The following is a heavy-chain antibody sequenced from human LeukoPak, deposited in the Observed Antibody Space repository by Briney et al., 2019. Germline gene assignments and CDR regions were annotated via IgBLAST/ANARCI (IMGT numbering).Heavy chain of an antibody. CDR1: GYTFTSYG. V-gene: IGHV1-18*01. J-gene: IGHJ6*02. Sequence: ASVKVSCKASGYTFTSYGISWVRQAPGQGLEWMGWISAYNGNTNYAQKLQGRATMTTDTSTSTAYMELRSLRSDDTAVYYCARVGYYDFWSGYYYYGMDVWGQGTTVTVSS. CDR2: ISAYNGNT. D-gene: IGHD3-3*01. CDR3: ARVGYYDFWSGYYYYGMDV.